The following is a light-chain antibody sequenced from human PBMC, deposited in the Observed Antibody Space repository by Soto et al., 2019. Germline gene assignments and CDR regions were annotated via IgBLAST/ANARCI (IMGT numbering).Light chain of an antibody. CDR1: SSDVGGYDR. CDR3: CSSVGSPNWG. J-gene: IGLJ3*02. Sequence: QSALTQPASVSGSPGQSIAISCTGTSSDVGGYDRVSWYQQHPDKAPTLMIYEVNKRPSGVSSRFSGSKSGNPASLTLSGLQAEDEADYYGCSSVGSPNWGFGGGTQLTV. V-gene: IGLV2-23*02. CDR2: EVN.